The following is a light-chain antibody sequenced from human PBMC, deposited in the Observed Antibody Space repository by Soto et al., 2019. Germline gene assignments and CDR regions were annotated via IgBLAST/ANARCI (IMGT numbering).Light chain of an antibody. J-gene: IGKJ4*01. CDR2: DTS. CDR1: QSVRSY. Sequence: EIVLTQSPGTLSLSPGERATLSCRASQSVRSYLAWYRHKPGQAPRLLIYDTSTRATRVPTRFSGSRSGAEFTLTIKSLQSEDFAVYYCQPYNNWPLNFGGG. CDR3: QPYNNWPLN. V-gene: IGKV3-15*01.